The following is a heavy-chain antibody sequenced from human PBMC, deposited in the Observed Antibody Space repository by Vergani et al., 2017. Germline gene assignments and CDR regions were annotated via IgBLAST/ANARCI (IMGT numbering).Heavy chain of an antibody. CDR3: AGDLIENDTGGRMGY. CDR2: ISAYNGNT. V-gene: IGHV1-18*01. D-gene: IGHD2-8*02. Sequence: QVQLVQSGAEVKKPGSSVRVSCKTSGGAFSTYAINWVRQAPGQGLEWMGWISAYNGNTNYPEKFQGRLTMTTDTSTRAAYMERRSLRADDTAVYYGAGDLIENDTGGRMGYWGPGTLVTVSS. J-gene: IGHJ1*01. CDR1: GGAFSTYA.